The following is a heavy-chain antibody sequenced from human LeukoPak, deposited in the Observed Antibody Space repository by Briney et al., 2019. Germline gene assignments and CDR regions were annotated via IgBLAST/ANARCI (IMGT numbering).Heavy chain of an antibody. V-gene: IGHV4-34*01. Sequence: GSLRLSCTASGFTFSNYDMSWVRQAPGKGLEWIGEINHSGSTNYNPSLKSRVTISVDTSKNQFSLKLSSVTAADTAVYYCARGEYSSSFDYWGQGTLVTVSS. CDR3: ARGEYSSSFDY. CDR2: INHSGST. D-gene: IGHD6-6*01. CDR1: GFTFSNYD. J-gene: IGHJ4*02.